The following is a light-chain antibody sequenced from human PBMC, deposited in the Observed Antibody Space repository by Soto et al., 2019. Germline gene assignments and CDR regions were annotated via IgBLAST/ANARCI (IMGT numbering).Light chain of an antibody. J-gene: IGKJ5*01. V-gene: IGKV1-9*01. CDR3: QQRHSYPIT. CDR1: QGISNY. CDR2: TAS. Sequence: EIQLTQSPSFMSAMVGNRVTITGRSSQGISNYLAWYQQKPGKAPKLLIHTASSLQTGVTSRFSGSGSGTEFTLKISSLQPEDFATYYCQQRHSYPITFAPGTRLEI.